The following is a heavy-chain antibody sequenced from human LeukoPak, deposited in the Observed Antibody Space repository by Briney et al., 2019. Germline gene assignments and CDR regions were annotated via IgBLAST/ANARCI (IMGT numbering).Heavy chain of an antibody. J-gene: IGHJ4*02. V-gene: IGHV3-23*01. D-gene: IGHD5-12*01. Sequence: GGSLRLSCEASGFTFSNFALTWVRQAPGKGLEWVSSISASADYTHYADSVKGRFTIPRDDSRNTVYLQMNSLGGEDTALYYCAKPSRGYTTSPLVFWGQGTLVTVSS. CDR1: GFTFSNFA. CDR3: AKPSRGYTTSPLVF. CDR2: ISASADYT.